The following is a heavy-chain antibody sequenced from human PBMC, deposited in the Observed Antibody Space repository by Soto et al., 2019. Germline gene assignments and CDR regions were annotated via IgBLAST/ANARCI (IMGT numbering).Heavy chain of an antibody. CDR3: AHSSDYYDSSGYYYPCRYYYGMDV. V-gene: IGHV2-5*02. CDR1: GVSLSTSGVG. J-gene: IGHJ6*02. Sequence: QITLKESGPTLVKPTQTLTLTCTFSGVSLSTSGVGVGWIRQPPGKALEWLALIYWDDDKRYSPSLKSRLTITKDTSKNQVVLTMTNMDPVDTATYYCAHSSDYYDSSGYYYPCRYYYGMDVWGQGTTVTVSS. CDR2: IYWDDDK. D-gene: IGHD3-22*01.